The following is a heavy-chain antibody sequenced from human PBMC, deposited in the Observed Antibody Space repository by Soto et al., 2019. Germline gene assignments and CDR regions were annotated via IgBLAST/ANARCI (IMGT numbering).Heavy chain of an antibody. CDR2: IYHSGST. J-gene: IGHJ6*02. V-gene: IGHV4-30-2*01. CDR1: GGSISSGGYS. Sequence: SETLSLTCAVSGGSISSGGYSWSWIRQPPGKGLEWIGYIYHSGSTYYNPSLKSRATISVDRSKNQFSLKLSSVTAADTAVYYCAVNYGSGSYYYYYGMDVWGQGTTVT. CDR3: AVNYGSGSYYYYYGMDV. D-gene: IGHD3-10*01.